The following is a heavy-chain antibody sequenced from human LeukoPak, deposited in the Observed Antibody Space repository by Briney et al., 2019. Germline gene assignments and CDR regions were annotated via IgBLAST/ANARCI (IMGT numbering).Heavy chain of an antibody. D-gene: IGHD2-8*01. V-gene: IGHV1-46*01. J-gene: IGHJ4*02. CDR3: ARDYVDDIPMIKDY. CDR2: INLSGGST. Sequence: GASVKVSCKASRYTFTSYAMHWVRQAPGQGLEWMGKINLSGGSTTYAQKFQGRVTMTRDTSTSTVYMELSSLRSEDTAVYYCARDYVDDIPMIKDYWGQGTLVTVSS. CDR1: RYTFTSYA.